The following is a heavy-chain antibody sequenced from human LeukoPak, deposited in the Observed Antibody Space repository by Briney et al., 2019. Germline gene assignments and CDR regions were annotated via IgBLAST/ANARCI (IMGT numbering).Heavy chain of an antibody. J-gene: IGHJ4*02. Sequence: SETLSLTCTVSGYSISSGYYWSWIRQPPGKGLEWIGEINHSGSTNYNPSLKSRVTISVDTSKNQFSLKLSSVTAADTAVYYCARGGRYYGSGSYYGNYFDYWGQGTLVTVSS. D-gene: IGHD3-10*01. CDR3: ARGGRYYGSGSYYGNYFDY. V-gene: IGHV4-38-2*02. CDR2: INHSGST. CDR1: GYSISSGYY.